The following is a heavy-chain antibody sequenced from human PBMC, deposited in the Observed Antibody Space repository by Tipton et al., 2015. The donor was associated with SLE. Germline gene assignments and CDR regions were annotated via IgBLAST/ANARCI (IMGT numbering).Heavy chain of an antibody. CDR3: VARVDWYFDL. V-gene: IGHV3-23*03. CDR2: IYSGGSVS. CDR1: GLTFSNHA. J-gene: IGHJ2*01. D-gene: IGHD6-6*01. Sequence: SLRLSCAASGLTFSNHAMSWVRQAPGRGLEWVSIIYSGGSVSYYGDSVKGRTTFSRDGSKNMLDLEMNSLRVDDTAVYYCVARVDWYFDLWGRGTLVTVSS.